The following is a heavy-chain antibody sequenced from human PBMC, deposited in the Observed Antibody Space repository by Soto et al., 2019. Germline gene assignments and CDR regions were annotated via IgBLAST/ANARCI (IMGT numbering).Heavy chain of an antibody. V-gene: IGHV3-15*01. CDR3: TSQPLFGGYSYYFDS. D-gene: IGHD3-16*01. J-gene: IGHJ4*02. Sequence: GGSLRLSCIVSVFTPSNAHMSWVRQPPGKGLEWVGRIRSKSDDGTTAYAAPVKGRFTISRDDSKNTLYLQMTSLKTEDTAVYYCTSQPLFGGYSYYFDSWGQGALVTVSS. CDR1: VFTPSNAH. CDR2: IRSKSDDGTT.